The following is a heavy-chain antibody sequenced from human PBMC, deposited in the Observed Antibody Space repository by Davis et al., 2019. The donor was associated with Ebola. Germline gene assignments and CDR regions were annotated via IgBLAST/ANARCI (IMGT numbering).Heavy chain of an antibody. CDR2: IYGGGST. CDR3: AKGMSRSAYYAMDV. D-gene: IGHD2-8*01. V-gene: IGHV3-53*01. J-gene: IGHJ6*02. CDR1: GFTVSSNY. Sequence: GESLKISCAVSGFTVSSNYMSWVRQAPGKGLEWVSVIYGGGSTYYADSVKGRFTISRDNSKNTLYFQMNSLRAEDTAVYYCAKGMSRSAYYAMDVWGQGTTVTVSS.